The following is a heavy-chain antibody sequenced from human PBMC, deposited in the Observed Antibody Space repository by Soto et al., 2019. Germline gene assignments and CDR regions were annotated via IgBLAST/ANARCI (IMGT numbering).Heavy chain of an antibody. CDR3: ARYYRRGPPRYGMDV. D-gene: IGHD3-10*01. V-gene: IGHV1-2*04. J-gene: IGHJ6*02. CDR2: INPNSGGT. CDR1: GYTFTGYY. Sequence: ASVKVSCKASGYTFTGYYMHWVRQAPGQGLEWMGWINPNSGGTNYAQKFQGWVTMTRDTSISTAYMELSRLRSDDTAVYYCARYYRRGPPRYGMDVWGQVTTGNVSS.